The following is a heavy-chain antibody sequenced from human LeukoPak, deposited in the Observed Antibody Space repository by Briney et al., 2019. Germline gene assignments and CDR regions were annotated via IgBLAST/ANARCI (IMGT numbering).Heavy chain of an antibody. V-gene: IGHV3-9*03. CDR1: GFTFDDYA. J-gene: IGHJ3*02. CDR3: ARDFRGNAFDI. CDR2: ISWNSGSI. Sequence: GGSLRLSCAASGFTFDDYAMHWVRQAPGKGLEWVSGISWNSGSIGYADSVKGRFTISRDNAMNSLYLQMNSLRAEDMALYYCARDFRGNAFDIWGQGTMVTVSS. D-gene: IGHD3-16*01.